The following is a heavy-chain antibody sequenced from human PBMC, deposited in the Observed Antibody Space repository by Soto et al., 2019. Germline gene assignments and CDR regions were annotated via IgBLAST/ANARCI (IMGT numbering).Heavy chain of an antibody. D-gene: IGHD3-10*01. V-gene: IGHV1-18*01. Sequence: QVQLVQSGAEVKKPGASVKVSCKASGYTFTSYGXXXXXXXXXXXLEWMGWISAYNGNTNYAQKLQGRVTMTTDTXXXXXXXXXXXXXXXXXXXXXXXXEXXXXSGPTYWGQGTLVTVSS. CDR2: ISAYNGNT. J-gene: IGHJ4*02. CDR3: XXEXXXXSGPTY. CDR1: GYTFTSYG.